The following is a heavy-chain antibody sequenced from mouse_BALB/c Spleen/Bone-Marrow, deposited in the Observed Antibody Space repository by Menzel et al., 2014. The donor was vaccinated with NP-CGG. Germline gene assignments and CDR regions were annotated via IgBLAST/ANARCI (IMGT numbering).Heavy chain of an antibody. CDR1: GYTFSNYW. V-gene: IGHV1-9*01. J-gene: IGHJ2*01. Sequence: QVQLQQSGGELMKPGASVKISCKATGYTFSNYWIQWVKQRPGHGPEWIGEILPGSDNTNYNEKFKGKATFTADTSSNTAYMQLSSLTSEDSAVYYRARGNPFDFWGQGTTLTVSS. CDR2: ILPGSDNT. CDR3: ARGNPFDF.